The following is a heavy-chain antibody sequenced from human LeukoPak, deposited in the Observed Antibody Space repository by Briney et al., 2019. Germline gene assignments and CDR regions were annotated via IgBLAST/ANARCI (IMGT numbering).Heavy chain of an antibody. CDR1: GFTFSSYA. D-gene: IGHD3-16*01. CDR2: ISGSGGST. Sequence: GGSLRLSCAASGFTFSSYAMGWVRQAPGKGLEWVSAISGSGGSTYYADSVKGRFTISRDNSKNTLYLQMNSLRAEDTAVYYCAKLLGGPYDPIDYWGQGTLVTVSS. CDR3: AKLLGGPYDPIDY. J-gene: IGHJ4*02. V-gene: IGHV3-23*01.